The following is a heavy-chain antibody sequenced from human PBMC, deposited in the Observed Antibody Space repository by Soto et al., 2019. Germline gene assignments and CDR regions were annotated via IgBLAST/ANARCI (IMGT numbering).Heavy chain of an antibody. Sequence: SETLSLICTVSGGSISSYYWSWIRQPPGKGLEWIGYIYYSGSTNYNPSLKSRVTISVDTSKNQFSLRLSSVTAADTAVYYCARLKYYYDSSGYSRAFDYWGQGTLVTVSS. V-gene: IGHV4-59*01. J-gene: IGHJ4*02. CDR2: IYYSGST. D-gene: IGHD3-22*01. CDR1: GGSISSYY. CDR3: ARLKYYYDSSGYSRAFDY.